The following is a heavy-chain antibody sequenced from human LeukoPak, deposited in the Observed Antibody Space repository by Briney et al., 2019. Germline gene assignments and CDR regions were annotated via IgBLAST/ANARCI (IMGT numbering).Heavy chain of an antibody. CDR1: GFTFSNYA. V-gene: IGHV3-23*01. Sequence: RGGSLRLSCAASGFTFSNYAMTWVRLAQGKGLQWVSAITGSGGSTSYADSVKGRFAISRDNSKNTLYLQMNSLRVEDTAVYYCARAEYWYFGLWGRGTLVTVSP. CDR2: ITGSGGST. J-gene: IGHJ2*01. CDR3: ARAEYWYFGL.